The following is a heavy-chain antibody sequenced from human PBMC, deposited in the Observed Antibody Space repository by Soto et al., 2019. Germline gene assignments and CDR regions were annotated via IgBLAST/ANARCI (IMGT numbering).Heavy chain of an antibody. CDR2: INHSGST. CDR3: GTGHYAYVWGSYSYEYYFDH. D-gene: IGHD3-16*02. V-gene: IGHV4-34*01. Sequence: PSETLSLTCAVYGGSFSGYYWSWIRQPPGKGLEWIGEINHSGSTNYNPSLKSRVTISVDTSKNQFSLKLSSVTAAAPAVYYCGTGHYAYVWGSYSYEYYFDHWGQGTLVTVSS. J-gene: IGHJ4*02. CDR1: GGSFSGYY.